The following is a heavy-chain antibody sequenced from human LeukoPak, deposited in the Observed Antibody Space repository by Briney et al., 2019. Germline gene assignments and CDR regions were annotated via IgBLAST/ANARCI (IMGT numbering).Heavy chain of an antibody. CDR3: APSEYSSSHSEFDH. V-gene: IGHV1-18*01. CDR2: ISAYNGNT. D-gene: IGHD6-6*01. Sequence: ASVKVSCKASGYTFTSYGISWVRQAPGQGLEWMGWISAYNGNTNYAQKLQGRVTMTTDTSTSTAYMELRSLRSDDPAVYYCAPSEYSSSHSEFDHWGQGTLVTVSS. J-gene: IGHJ4*02. CDR1: GYTFTSYG.